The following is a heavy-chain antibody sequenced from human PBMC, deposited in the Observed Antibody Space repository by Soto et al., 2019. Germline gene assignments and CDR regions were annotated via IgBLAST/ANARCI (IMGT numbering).Heavy chain of an antibody. CDR3: ASLDNRRWFDP. D-gene: IGHD3-22*01. Sequence: PVKLSCKESGGTLSSCASSWMRQAPGQGLEWMGGIIPIFGTANYAQKFQGRVTITADKSTSTAYLELSSLRSEDTAVYYCASLDNRRWFDPWGQGTLVTVSS. CDR1: GGTLSSCA. CDR2: IIPIFGTA. V-gene: IGHV1-69*06. J-gene: IGHJ5*02.